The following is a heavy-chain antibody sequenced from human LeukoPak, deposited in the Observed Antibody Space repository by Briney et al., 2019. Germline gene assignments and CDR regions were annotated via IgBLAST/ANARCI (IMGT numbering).Heavy chain of an antibody. D-gene: IGHD4-17*01. V-gene: IGHV1-46*01. CDR3: ARAYSTVTTTDY. CDR1: GYTCTSYY. Sequence: ASVKVSCKASGYTCTSYYMHWVRQAPGQGLEWMGIINPSGGITSYAQKFQGRVTMTRDTSTSTVYMELSSPRSEDTAVYYCARAYSTVTTTDYWGQGTLVTVSS. J-gene: IGHJ4*02. CDR2: INPSGGIT.